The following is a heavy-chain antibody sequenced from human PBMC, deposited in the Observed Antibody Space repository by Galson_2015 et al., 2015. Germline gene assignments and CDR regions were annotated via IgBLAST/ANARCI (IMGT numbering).Heavy chain of an antibody. D-gene: IGHD2-2*01. CDR3: AGGYCSSTSCYDWFDP. Sequence: SETLSLTCTVSGGSVSSGSYYWSWIRQPPGKGLERIGYIYYSGSTNYNPSPKSRVTISVDTSKNQFSLKLSSVTAADTAVYYCAGGYCSSTSCYDWFDPWGQGTLVTVSS. CDR1: GGSVSSGSYY. V-gene: IGHV4-61*01. CDR2: IYYSGST. J-gene: IGHJ5*02.